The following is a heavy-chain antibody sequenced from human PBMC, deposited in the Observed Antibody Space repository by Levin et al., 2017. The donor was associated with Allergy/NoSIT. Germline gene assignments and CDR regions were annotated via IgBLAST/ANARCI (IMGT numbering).Heavy chain of an antibody. CDR1: GYSFTSYW. Sequence: NPGGSLRLSCQGSGYSFTSYWIAWVRQMPGKGLEWMGIIYPGDSDTRYSPSFQGHVTISADKSISTAYLHWSSLKASDTAMYYCARRRVGSSSISPGGYYYGVDVWGQGTTVTVSS. CDR2: IYPGDSDT. V-gene: IGHV5-51*01. CDR3: ARRRVGSSSISPGGYYYGVDV. J-gene: IGHJ6*02. D-gene: IGHD2-21*01.